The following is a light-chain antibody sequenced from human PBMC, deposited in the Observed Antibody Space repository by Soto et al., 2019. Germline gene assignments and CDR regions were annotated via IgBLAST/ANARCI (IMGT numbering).Light chain of an antibody. CDR1: KLGDKY. CDR3: QAWDSSRGV. V-gene: IGLV3-1*01. Sequence: SYGLTQPPSVSVSPGQTASITCSGDKLGDKYACWYQQKPGQSPVLVIYQDSKRPSGIPERFSGSNSGNTATLTISGTQAMDEADYYCQAWDSSRGVFGTGTKLTIL. CDR2: QDS. J-gene: IGLJ1*01.